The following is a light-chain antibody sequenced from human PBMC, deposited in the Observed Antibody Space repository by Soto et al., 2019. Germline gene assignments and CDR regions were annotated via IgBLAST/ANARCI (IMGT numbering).Light chain of an antibody. CDR2: EAS. J-gene: IGLJ1*01. CDR3: SSYTSSSTPYV. V-gene: IGLV2-14*01. CDR1: SRDVGGYNY. Sequence: QSALTQPASVSGSPGQSITISCTGTSRDVGGYNYVSWYQQHPGKAPKLMIYEASNRPSGFSNRFSGSQSGNTACLTISGLQAEDEADYYCSSYTSSSTPYVFVTGTKVTVL.